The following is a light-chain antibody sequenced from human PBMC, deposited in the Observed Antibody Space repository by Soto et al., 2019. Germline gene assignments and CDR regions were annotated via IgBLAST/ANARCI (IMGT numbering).Light chain of an antibody. CDR2: GNS. CDR3: QSYDRSLRGLV. Sequence: QAVVTQPPSVSGAPGQRVTISCTGSSSNIGAGYDVHWYQQLPGTAPKLLIYGNSNRPSGVPDRFSGSKSGTSASLAITGLQAEDEADYYCQSYDRSLRGLVFGGGTKLTVL. CDR1: SSNIGAGYD. J-gene: IGLJ2*01. V-gene: IGLV1-40*01.